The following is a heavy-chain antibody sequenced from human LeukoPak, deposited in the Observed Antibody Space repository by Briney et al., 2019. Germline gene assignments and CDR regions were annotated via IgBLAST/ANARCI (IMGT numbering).Heavy chain of an antibody. CDR1: GYTFTGYY. CDR2: INPNSGGT. V-gene: IGHV1-2*06. CDR3: ARDGDYDILTGYYNWFDP. J-gene: IGHJ5*02. D-gene: IGHD3-9*01. Sequence: GASVKVSCKASGYTFTGYYMHWVRQAPGQGLERMGRINPNSGGTNYAQKFQGRVTMTRDTSISTAYMELSRLRSDDTAVYYCARDGDYDILTGYYNWFDPWGQGTLVTVSS.